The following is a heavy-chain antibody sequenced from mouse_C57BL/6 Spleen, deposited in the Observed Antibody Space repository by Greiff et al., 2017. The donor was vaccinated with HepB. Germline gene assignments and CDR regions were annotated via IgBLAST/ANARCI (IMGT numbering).Heavy chain of an antibody. D-gene: IGHD2-4*01. CDR3: TMIYYDYGVDY. Sequence: VQLQQSGAELVRPGASVKLSCTASGFNIKDDYMHWVKQRPEQGLEWIGWIDPENGDTEYASKFQGKATITADTSSNTAYLQLSSLTSEDTAVYYCTMIYYDYGVDYWGQGTTLTVSS. J-gene: IGHJ2*01. V-gene: IGHV14-4*01. CDR2: IDPENGDT. CDR1: GFNIKDDY.